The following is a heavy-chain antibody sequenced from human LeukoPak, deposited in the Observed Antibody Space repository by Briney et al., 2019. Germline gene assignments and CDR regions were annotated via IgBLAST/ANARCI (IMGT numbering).Heavy chain of an antibody. D-gene: IGHD2-2*01. V-gene: IGHV1-2*02. CDR2: INPNSGGT. Sequence: ASVKVSCKASGYTFTSYYMHWVRQAPGQGLEWMGWINPNSGGTNYAQKLQGRVTMTRDTSISTAYKEVSRLRSDDTAVYYCARVFYAKDIVVVPAYYYYYLDVWGKGTTVTVSS. CDR3: ARVFYAKDIVVVPAYYYYYLDV. J-gene: IGHJ6*03. CDR1: GYTFTSYY.